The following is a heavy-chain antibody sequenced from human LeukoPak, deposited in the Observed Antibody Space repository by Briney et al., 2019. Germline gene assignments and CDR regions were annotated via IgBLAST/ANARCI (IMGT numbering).Heavy chain of an antibody. CDR2: IYYSGST. CDR1: GGSISSSSYY. J-gene: IGHJ5*02. V-gene: IGHV4-39*07. D-gene: IGHD2-2*01. Sequence: SETLSLTCTVSGGSISSSSYYWGWIRQPPGKGLEWIGSIYYSGSTYYNPSLKSRVTISVDTSKNQFSLRLRSVTAADKAVYYCARQLGSTDWFDPWGQGTLVTVSS. CDR3: ARQLGSTDWFDP.